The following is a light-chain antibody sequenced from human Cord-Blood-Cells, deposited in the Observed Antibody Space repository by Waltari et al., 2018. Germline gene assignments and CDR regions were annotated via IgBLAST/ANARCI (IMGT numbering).Light chain of an antibody. V-gene: IGLV2-23*01. Sequence: QSALTQPASVSGSPGQSITISCTGTSSDVGRYNLVSWYQQHPGKAPKLIIYEGSKRPSGVSNRFSGSKSGNTASLTISWLQAEDEADYYCCSYAGSSTYVFGTGTKVTVL. J-gene: IGLJ1*01. CDR2: EGS. CDR1: SSDVGRYNL. CDR3: CSYAGSSTYV.